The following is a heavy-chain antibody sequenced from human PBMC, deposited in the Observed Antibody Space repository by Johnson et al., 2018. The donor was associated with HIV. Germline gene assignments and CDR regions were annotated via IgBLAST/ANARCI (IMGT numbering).Heavy chain of an antibody. V-gene: IGHV3-30*02. D-gene: IGHD1-1*01. Sequence: VQLVESGGGVVQPGGSLRLSCAASGFTFSSYGMHWVRQAPGKGLEWVAFIRYDGSNKYYAESVQGRFNISRDNPKNTLYLQMDSLRIEDTAVYYWAVLTTGGFRVGNFDIWGQGTTVTVSS. J-gene: IGHJ3*02. CDR1: GFTFSSYG. CDR3: AVLTTGGFRVGNFDI. CDR2: IRYDGSNK.